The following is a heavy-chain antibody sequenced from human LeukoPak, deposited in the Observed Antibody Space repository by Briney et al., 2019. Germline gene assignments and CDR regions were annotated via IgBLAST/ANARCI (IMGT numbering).Heavy chain of an antibody. D-gene: IGHD1-26*01. J-gene: IGHJ4*02. CDR3: ARDRPWGQGGY. CDR1: GGSISSGSYY. Sequence: PSQTLSLTCTVSGGSISSGSYYWSWIRQPAGKGLEWIGRIYTSGSTNYNPSLKSRVTISVDRSKNQFSLKLRSVTAADTAVYYCARDRPWGQGGYWGQGTLVTVSS. V-gene: IGHV4-61*02. CDR2: IYTSGST.